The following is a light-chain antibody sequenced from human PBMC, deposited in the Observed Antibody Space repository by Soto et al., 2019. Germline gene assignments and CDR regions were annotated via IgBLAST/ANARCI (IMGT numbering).Light chain of an antibody. CDR3: QQSYSWPRT. CDR1: QSISNH. CDR2: AAS. V-gene: IGKV1-39*01. Sequence: MTQSPSPLSLSHADRVIISCRASQSISNHLAWYQQKPGQAPRLLIFAASSLDSGVPARFSGSRSGPDFTLTISRLEPEDFAAYYCQQSYSWPRTFGQGTKVDI. J-gene: IGKJ1*01.